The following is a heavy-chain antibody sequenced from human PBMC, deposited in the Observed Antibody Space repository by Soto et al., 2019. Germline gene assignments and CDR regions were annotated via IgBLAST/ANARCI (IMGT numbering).Heavy chain of an antibody. J-gene: IGHJ6*03. D-gene: IGHD3-10*01. CDR3: ARGVRFDYYGSGSVGYYYYYMDV. CDR1: GGSISSYY. Sequence: SETLSLTCTVSGGSISSYYWSWIRQPPGKGLEWIGYIYYSGSTNYNPSLKSRVTISVDTSKNQFSLKLSSVTAADTAVYYCARGVRFDYYGSGSVGYYYYYMDVWGKGTTVTVSS. V-gene: IGHV4-59*01. CDR2: IYYSGST.